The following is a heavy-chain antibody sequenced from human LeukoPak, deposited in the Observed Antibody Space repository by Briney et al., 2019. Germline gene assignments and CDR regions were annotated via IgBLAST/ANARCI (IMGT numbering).Heavy chain of an antibody. V-gene: IGHV4-34*01. CDR1: GGSFSGYY. CDR3: ARARGGLDY. J-gene: IGHJ4*02. CDR2: INHSGST. Sequence: SETLSLTCAVYGGSFSGYYWSWIRQPPGKGLEWIGEINHSGSTNYNPSLKSRATISVDTSKNQFSLKLSSVTAADTAVYYCARARGGLDYWGQGTLVTVSS. D-gene: IGHD2-15*01.